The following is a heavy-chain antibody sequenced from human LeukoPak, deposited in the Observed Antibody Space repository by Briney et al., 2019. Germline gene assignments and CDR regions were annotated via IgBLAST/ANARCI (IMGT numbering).Heavy chain of an antibody. Sequence: SETLSLTCTVSGGSVSSSAYYWAWIRQPPGKGLDWIATFYYSGNTYYNPSLKSRVTISVDTSNNQFSLKLSSVTAAGTAVYYCARTGGSFYFYYYMDVWGKGTTVTVSS. V-gene: IGHV4-39*07. CDR3: ARTGGSFYFYYYMDV. D-gene: IGHD1-26*01. J-gene: IGHJ6*03. CDR2: FYYSGNT. CDR1: GGSVSSSAYY.